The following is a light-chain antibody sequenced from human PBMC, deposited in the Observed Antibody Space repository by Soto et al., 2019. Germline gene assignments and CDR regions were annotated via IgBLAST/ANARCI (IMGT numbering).Light chain of an antibody. CDR1: QSVSSN. Sequence: EIVMTQSPATLSLSPGERATLSCRSSQSVSSNVAWYQQIPGQTPRLLIYDASTRATGIPARFSGSGSGTEFTLTISSLQSEDFALYYCQQYNNWPPIAFGQGTRLEIK. J-gene: IGKJ5*01. CDR2: DAS. CDR3: QQYNNWPPIA. V-gene: IGKV3-15*01.